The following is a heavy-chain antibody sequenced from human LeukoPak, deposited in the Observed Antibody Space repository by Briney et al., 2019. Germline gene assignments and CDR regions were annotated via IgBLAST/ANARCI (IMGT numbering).Heavy chain of an antibody. CDR1: GFTFSTYS. CDR2: ITNSGGST. J-gene: IGHJ4*02. D-gene: IGHD2-2*01. Sequence: GGSLRLSCAASGFTFSTYSMNWVRQAPGKGLEWVSTITNSGGSTYYADSVKGRFTISRDNSKNTLYLQMNSLRAEDTAVYYCAKDGRSSTPGYWGQGTLVTVSS. CDR3: AKDGRSSTPGY. V-gene: IGHV3-23*01.